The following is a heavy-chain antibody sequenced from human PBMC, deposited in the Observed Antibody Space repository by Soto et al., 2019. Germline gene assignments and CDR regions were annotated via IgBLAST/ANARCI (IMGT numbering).Heavy chain of an antibody. J-gene: IGHJ5*02. CDR2: FYSSGSI. Sequence: SETLSLTCSVSGYSITAGGYYWSWIRQHPGKGLEWIGSFYSSGSIIYNPSLKSRVSIPGDTSRNQFSMTLTSVTAADTALYYCARMYSSGSGWFHPWGQGTLVTVSS. CDR1: GYSITAGGYY. V-gene: IGHV4-31*03. CDR3: ARMYSSGSGWFHP. D-gene: IGHD3-22*01.